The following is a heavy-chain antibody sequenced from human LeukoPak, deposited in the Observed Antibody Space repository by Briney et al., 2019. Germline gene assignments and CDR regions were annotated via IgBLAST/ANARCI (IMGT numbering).Heavy chain of an antibody. CDR2: IYYSGST. CDR3: ARRVAVAGMVFDP. CDR1: GGSISSYY. J-gene: IGHJ5*02. V-gene: IGHV4-59*08. Sequence: PSETLSLTCTVSGGSISSYYWSWIRQPPGKGLEWIGYIYYSGSTNYNPSLKSRVTISVDTSKNQFSLKLSSVTAADTAVYYRARRVAVAGMVFDPWGQGTLVTVSS. D-gene: IGHD6-19*01.